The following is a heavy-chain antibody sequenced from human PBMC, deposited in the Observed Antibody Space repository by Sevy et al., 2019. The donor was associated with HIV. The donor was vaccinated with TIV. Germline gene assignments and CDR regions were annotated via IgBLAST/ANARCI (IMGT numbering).Heavy chain of an antibody. CDR3: ARTLRYSSSGLFDY. V-gene: IGHV4-39*01. CDR1: GGSISSSSYY. J-gene: IGHJ4*02. D-gene: IGHD6-6*01. CDR2: IYYSGST. Sequence: SETLSLTCTVSGGSISSSSYYWGWIRQPPGKGLEWIGSIYYSGSTYYYPSLKSRVTISVDTSKNQFSLKLSSVTAADTAVYYCARTLRYSSSGLFDYWGQGTLVTVSS.